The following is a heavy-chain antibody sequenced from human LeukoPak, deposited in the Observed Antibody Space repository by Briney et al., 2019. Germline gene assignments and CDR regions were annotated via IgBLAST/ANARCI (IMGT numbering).Heavy chain of an antibody. D-gene: IGHD3-22*01. Sequence: ASVKVSCKVSGYTLTELSMHWVRQAPGKGLEWMGGFDPEDGETIYAQKFQGRVTMTEDTSTDTAYMELSSLRSEDTAVYYCATDLANYYDSSGYYRLDYWGQGTLVTVSS. J-gene: IGHJ4*02. CDR3: ATDLANYYDSSGYYRLDY. CDR2: FDPEDGET. CDR1: GYTLTELS. V-gene: IGHV1-24*01.